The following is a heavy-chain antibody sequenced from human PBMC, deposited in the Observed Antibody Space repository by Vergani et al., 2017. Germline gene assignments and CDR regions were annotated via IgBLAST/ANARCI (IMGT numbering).Heavy chain of an antibody. V-gene: IGHV3-23*01. CDR3: AKDTRLVSSWHHHYWYFDL. D-gene: IGHD6-13*01. CDR2: ISGSGGST. CDR1: GFTFSSYD. Sequence: EVQLLESGGGLVQPGGSLRLSCAASGFTFSSYDMSWVRQAPGKGLEWVSAISGSGGSTYYADSVKGRFTISRDNSKNTLYLQMNSLRAEDTAVYYCAKDTRLVSSWHHHYWYFDLWGRGTLVTVSS. J-gene: IGHJ2*01.